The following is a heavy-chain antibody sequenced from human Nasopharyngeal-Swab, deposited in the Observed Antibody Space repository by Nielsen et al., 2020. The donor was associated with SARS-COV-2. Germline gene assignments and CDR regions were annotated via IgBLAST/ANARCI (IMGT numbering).Heavy chain of an antibody. CDR3: ARVGGYSYGYGTDY. Sequence: SETLSLTCTVSGGSISSSSYYWSWIRQPPGKGLEWIGYIYYSGSTNYNPSLKSRVTISVDTSKNQFSLKLSSVTAADTAVYYCARVGGYSYGYGTDYWGQGTLVTVSS. V-gene: IGHV4-61*01. CDR2: IYYSGST. D-gene: IGHD5-18*01. CDR1: GGSISSSSYY. J-gene: IGHJ4*02.